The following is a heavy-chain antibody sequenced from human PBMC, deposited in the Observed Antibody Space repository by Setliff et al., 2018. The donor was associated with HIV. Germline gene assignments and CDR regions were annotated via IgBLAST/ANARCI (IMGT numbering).Heavy chain of an antibody. Sequence: ASVKVSCKTSGYTFTGYYIHWVRQVPGQGLEWMGRINPNTGGTDYAQKFQGRVTMTGDTSISTAYMELSRLRSDDTAVYYCARDFTHDYDSSGPGWGQGTLVTVSS. V-gene: IGHV1-2*06. CDR3: ARDFTHDYDSSGPG. D-gene: IGHD3-22*01. J-gene: IGHJ4*02. CDR2: INPNTGGT. CDR1: GYTFTGYY.